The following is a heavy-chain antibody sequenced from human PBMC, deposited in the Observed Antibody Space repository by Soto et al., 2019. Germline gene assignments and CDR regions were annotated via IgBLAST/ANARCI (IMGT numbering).Heavy chain of an antibody. V-gene: IGHV4-30-2*01. D-gene: IGHD5-18*01. CDR3: ARGVPYSYGYVSWFDP. CDR2: IYHSGST. J-gene: IGHJ5*02. Sequence: SETLSLTCAVSGGSISSGGYSWSWIRRPPGKGLEWIGYIYHSGSTYYNPSLKSRVTISVDTSKNQFSLKLSSVTAADTAVYYCARGVPYSYGYVSWFDPWGQGTLVTVS. CDR1: GGSISSGGYS.